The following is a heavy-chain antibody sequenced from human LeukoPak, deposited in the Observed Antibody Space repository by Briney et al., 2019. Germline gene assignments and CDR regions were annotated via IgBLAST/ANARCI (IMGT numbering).Heavy chain of an antibody. J-gene: IGHJ4*02. CDR1: GFTFSSYA. CDR2: ISYDGSNK. V-gene: IGHV3-30-3*01. D-gene: IGHD1-7*01. CDR3: ASPTGTTDY. Sequence: GGSLRLSCAASGFTFSSYATHWVRQAPGKGLEWVAVISYDGSNKYYADSVKGRFTISRDNSKNTLYLQMNSLRAEDTAVYYCASPTGTTDYWGQGTLVTVSS.